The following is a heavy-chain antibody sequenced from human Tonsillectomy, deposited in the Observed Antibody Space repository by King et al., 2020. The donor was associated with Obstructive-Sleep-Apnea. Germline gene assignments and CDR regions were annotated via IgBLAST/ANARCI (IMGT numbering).Heavy chain of an antibody. J-gene: IGHJ4*02. V-gene: IGHV3-30*02. Sequence: VQLVESGGGVVQPGGSLRLSCAASGFTFSSYGMHWVRQAPGKGLEWVAFIRYDGSNKYYADSVKGRFTISRDNSKSTLYLQFNSLRAEDTAVYYCAKGKGIYYYDTSGYSPFDYWGQGTLVTVSS. CDR3: AKGKGIYYYDTSGYSPFDY. CDR1: GFTFSSYG. CDR2: IRYDGSNK. D-gene: IGHD3-22*01.